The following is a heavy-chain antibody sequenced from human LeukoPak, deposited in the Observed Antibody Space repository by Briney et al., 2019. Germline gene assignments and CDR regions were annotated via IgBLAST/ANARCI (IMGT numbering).Heavy chain of an antibody. V-gene: IGHV3-7*01. J-gene: IGHJ4*02. D-gene: IGHD3-10*01. Sequence: PGGSLRLSCAASGITFSSYWMSWVRQAPGKGLEWVANIKQDGSEKYYVDSVRGRFTISRDNAKNSLYLQMNSLRAEDTAVYYCARDRFGELIDYWGQGTLVTVSS. CDR1: GITFSSYW. CDR3: ARDRFGELIDY. CDR2: IKQDGSEK.